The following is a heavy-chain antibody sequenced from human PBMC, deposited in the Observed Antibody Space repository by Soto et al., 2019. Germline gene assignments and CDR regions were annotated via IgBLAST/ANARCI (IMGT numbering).Heavy chain of an antibody. V-gene: IGHV4-59*01. CDR2: IYYSGST. J-gene: IGHJ3*02. CDR3: ARYNDYGDAFDI. D-gene: IGHD4-17*01. CDR1: GGSISSYY. Sequence: SETLSLTCTVSGGSISSYYWSWIRQPPGKGLEWIGYIYYSGSTNYNPSLKSRVTISVDTSKNQFSLKLSSVTAADTAVYYCARYNDYGDAFDIWGQGTMVTVSS.